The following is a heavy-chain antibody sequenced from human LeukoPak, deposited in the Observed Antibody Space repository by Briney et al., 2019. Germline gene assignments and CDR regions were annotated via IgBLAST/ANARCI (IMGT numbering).Heavy chain of an antibody. CDR3: ALGYCGGDCYAAEYFQH. D-gene: IGHD2-21*02. V-gene: IGHV4-34*01. CDR2: INHSGST. CDR1: GGSFSGYY. Sequence: SETLSLTCAVYGGSFSGYYWSWIRQPPGKGLEWIGEINHSGSTNYNPSLKSRVTISVDTSKNQFSLKLSSVTAADTAVYYCALGYCGGDCYAAEYFQHWGQGTLVTVSS. J-gene: IGHJ1*01.